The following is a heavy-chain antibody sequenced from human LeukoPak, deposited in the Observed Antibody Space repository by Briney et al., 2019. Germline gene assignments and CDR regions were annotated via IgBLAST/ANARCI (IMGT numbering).Heavy chain of an antibody. CDR2: ISAYNGNT. J-gene: IGHJ4*02. Sequence: ASVKVSCKASGYTFTSYGISWVRQAPGQRLEWMGWISAYNGNTNYAQKLQGRVTMTTDTSTSTAYMELRSLRSDDTAVYYCARDGYYYDSSGYYFEFDYWGQGTLVTVSS. CDR1: GYTFTSYG. V-gene: IGHV1-18*01. CDR3: ARDGYYYDSSGYYFEFDY. D-gene: IGHD3-22*01.